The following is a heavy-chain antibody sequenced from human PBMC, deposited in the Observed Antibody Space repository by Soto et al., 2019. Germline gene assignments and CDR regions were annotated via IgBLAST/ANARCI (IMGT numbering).Heavy chain of an antibody. V-gene: IGHV1-18*01. CDR3: ARDQVRIVGATAWFDP. CDR1: GYTFTIYG. CDR2: ISAYNGNT. D-gene: IGHD1-26*01. Sequence: GASVKVSCKASGYTFTIYGISCVLRSPVQGLEWMGWISAYNGNTNYAQKLQGRVTMTTDTSTSTAYMELRSLRSDDTAVYYCARDQVRIVGATAWFDPWGQGTLVTVSS. J-gene: IGHJ5*02.